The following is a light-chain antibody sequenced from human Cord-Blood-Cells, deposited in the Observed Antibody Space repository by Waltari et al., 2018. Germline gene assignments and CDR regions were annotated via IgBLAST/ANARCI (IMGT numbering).Light chain of an antibody. J-gene: IGKJ4*01. CDR2: GAS. V-gene: IGKV3-20*01. Sequence: EIVLTPSPGTLSLSPGERATLSCRASQSVSSSYLAWYQQKPGQAPRRLIYGASSRATGIPARFSGSGSGTDFTLTISRREPEDFAVYYCQQYGSSPVTFGGGTKVEIK. CDR3: QQYGSSPVT. CDR1: QSVSSSY.